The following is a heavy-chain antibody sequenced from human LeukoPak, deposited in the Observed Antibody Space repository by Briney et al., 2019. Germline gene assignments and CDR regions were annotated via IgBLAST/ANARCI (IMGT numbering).Heavy chain of an antibody. CDR1: GYTFTSYD. D-gene: IGHD3-22*01. CDR2: INPSGGST. Sequence: ASVKVSCKASGYTFTSYDINWVQQATGQGLEWMGIINPSGGSTSYAQKFQGRVTMTRDTSTSTVYMELSSLRSEDTAVYYCARSLFGPRITMIVGPWGQGTLVTVSS. J-gene: IGHJ5*02. CDR3: ARSLFGPRITMIVGP. V-gene: IGHV1-46*01.